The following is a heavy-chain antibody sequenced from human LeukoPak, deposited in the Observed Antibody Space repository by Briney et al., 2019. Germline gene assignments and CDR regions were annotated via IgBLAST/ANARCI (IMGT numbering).Heavy chain of an antibody. CDR3: ARSGSASWELGIFDY. J-gene: IGHJ4*02. V-gene: IGHV3-21*01. D-gene: IGHD1-26*01. Sequence: GGSLRLSCAASGFTFGSYSMDWVRQAPGKGLEWVSSISSSSSYIYYADSVKGRFTISRDNAKNSLYLQMNSLRAEDTAVYYCARSGSASWELGIFDYWGQGTLVTVSS. CDR2: ISSSSSYI. CDR1: GFTFGSYS.